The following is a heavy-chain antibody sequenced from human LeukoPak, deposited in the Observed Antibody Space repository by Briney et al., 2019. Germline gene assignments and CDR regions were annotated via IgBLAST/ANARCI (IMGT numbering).Heavy chain of an antibody. CDR3: ARVLLMSPYYYDSSGYAAFDI. Sequence: GGSLRLSCAASGFTFSSYGMHWVRQAPGKGLVWVSRINSDGSSTSYADSVKGRFTISRDNAKNTLYLQMNSLRAEDTAVYYCARVLLMSPYYYDSSGYAAFDIWGQGTMVTVSS. J-gene: IGHJ3*02. V-gene: IGHV3-74*01. D-gene: IGHD3-22*01. CDR2: INSDGSST. CDR1: GFTFSSYG.